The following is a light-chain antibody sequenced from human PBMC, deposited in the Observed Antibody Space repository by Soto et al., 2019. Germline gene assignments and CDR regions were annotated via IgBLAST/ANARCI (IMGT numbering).Light chain of an antibody. Sequence: QSVLTQPPSVSGAPGQRVTISCTGNSSNIGAGFDVHWYQQLPGTAPKLLIYDNSNRPSGVPDRFSGSKSGTSASLAITGLQAEDGTDYYCSSYTSINTVVFGGGTQLTVL. V-gene: IGLV1-40*01. CDR3: SSYTSINTVV. CDR1: SSNIGAGFD. J-gene: IGLJ2*01. CDR2: DNS.